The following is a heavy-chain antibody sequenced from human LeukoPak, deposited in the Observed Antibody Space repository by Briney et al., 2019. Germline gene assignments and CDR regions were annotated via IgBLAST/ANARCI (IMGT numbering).Heavy chain of an antibody. CDR2: INPSGGST. Sequence: ASVKVSCTASGDTFTSNYMHWVRQAPGQGLEWMGIINPSGGSTSYAQKFQGRVTMTRDTSTSTVYMELSSLRSEDTAVYYCARADPGSSCGYWGQGTLVTVSS. D-gene: IGHD6-13*01. V-gene: IGHV1-46*01. CDR1: GDTFTSNY. CDR3: ARADPGSSCGY. J-gene: IGHJ4*02.